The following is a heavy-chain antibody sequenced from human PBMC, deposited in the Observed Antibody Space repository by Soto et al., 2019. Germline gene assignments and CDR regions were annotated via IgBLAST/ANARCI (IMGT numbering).Heavy chain of an antibody. CDR1: GFTFSSYS. D-gene: IGHD3-22*01. CDR3: ARDRDSSGYSDAFDI. Sequence: GGSLRLSCAASGFTFSSYSMNWVRQAPGKGLEWVSYISSSSSTIYYADSVKGRFTISRDNAKNSLYLQMNSLRDEDTAVYYCARDRDSSGYSDAFDIWGQGTMVTVSS. J-gene: IGHJ3*02. CDR2: ISSSSSTI. V-gene: IGHV3-48*02.